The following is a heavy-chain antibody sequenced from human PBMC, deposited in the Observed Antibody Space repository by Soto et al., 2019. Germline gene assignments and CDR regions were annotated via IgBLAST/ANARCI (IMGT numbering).Heavy chain of an antibody. CDR1: GLTFNSHA. CDR2: INSGGGGT. Sequence: GGSLRLSCAASGLTFNSHAMTWVRQAPGKGLEWVSSINSGGGGTYYAPSVHRRFTLSIDNSKNPLYLQMNSLRPEDPALYYFFIQVPPPSHYFDFLGQGTLVTLAS. J-gene: IGHJ4*02. V-gene: IGHV3-23*01. D-gene: IGHD2-2*01. CDR3: FIQVPPPSHYFDF.